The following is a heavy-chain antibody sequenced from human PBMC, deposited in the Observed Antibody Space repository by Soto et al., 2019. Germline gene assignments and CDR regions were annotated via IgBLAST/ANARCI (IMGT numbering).Heavy chain of an antibody. Sequence: GGSLRLSCTASGFTFGDYAMCWFRQAPGKGLEWVGFIRSKAYGGTTEYAASVKGRFTISRDDSKSIAYLQMNSLKTEDTAVYYCTRAPSSALAPYVGISDYWGQGPLVSV. CDR3: TRAPSSALAPYVGISDY. V-gene: IGHV3-49*03. CDR1: GFTFGDYA. J-gene: IGHJ4*02. CDR2: IRSKAYGGTT. D-gene: IGHD2-2*01.